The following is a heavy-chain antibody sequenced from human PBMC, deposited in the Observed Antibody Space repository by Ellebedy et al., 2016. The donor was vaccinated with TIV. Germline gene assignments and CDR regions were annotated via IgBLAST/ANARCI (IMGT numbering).Heavy chain of an antibody. Sequence: GGSLRLXXAASGFTFSSYWMHWVRQAPGKGLVWVSRINTDGSSTSYADSVKGRFTISRDNAKNSLYLQMNSLRAEDTAVYYCARRGNYYRALGYWGQGTLVTVSS. CDR1: GFTFSSYW. CDR3: ARRGNYYRALGY. CDR2: INTDGSST. D-gene: IGHD1-26*01. J-gene: IGHJ4*02. V-gene: IGHV3-74*01.